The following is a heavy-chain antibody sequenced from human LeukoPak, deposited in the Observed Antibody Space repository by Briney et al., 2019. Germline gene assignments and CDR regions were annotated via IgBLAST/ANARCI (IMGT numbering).Heavy chain of an antibody. V-gene: IGHV1-46*01. CDR1: GGTFSSYA. CDR3: AREGGDYVWGNGYFDY. D-gene: IGHD3-16*01. Sequence: ASVKVSCKASGGTFSSYAISWVRQAPGQGLEWMGIINPSGGSTSYAQKFQGRVTMTRDTSTSTVYMELSSLRSEDTAVYYCAREGGDYVWGNGYFDYWGQGTLVTVSS. J-gene: IGHJ4*02. CDR2: INPSGGST.